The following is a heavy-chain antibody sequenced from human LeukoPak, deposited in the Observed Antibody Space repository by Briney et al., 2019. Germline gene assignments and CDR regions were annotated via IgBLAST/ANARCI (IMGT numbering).Heavy chain of an antibody. CDR3: ARVKYFDWYYFDY. V-gene: IGHV3-33*01. CDR2: IGYDGSNK. Sequence: GGSLRLSCAASGFTFSDYAMHWVRQAPGKGLEWVAVIGYDGSNKYDADSVKGRFTISRDNSKNMMCLQMNSLRAEDTAVYYCARVKYFDWYYFDYWGQGTLVTVSS. J-gene: IGHJ4*02. D-gene: IGHD3-9*01. CDR1: GFTFSDYA.